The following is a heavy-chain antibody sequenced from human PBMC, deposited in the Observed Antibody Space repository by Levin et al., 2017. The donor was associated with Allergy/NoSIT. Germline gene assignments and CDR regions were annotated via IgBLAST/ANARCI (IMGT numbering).Heavy chain of an antibody. CDR1: GFTFSSYA. CDR3: AREGSGSYEGFDY. D-gene: IGHD1-26*01. Sequence: LSLTCAASGFTFSSYAMHWVRQAPGKGLEWVAVISYDGSNKYYADSVKGRFTISRDNSKNTLYLQMNSLRAEDTAVYYCAREGSGSYEGFDYWGQGTLVTVSS. V-gene: IGHV3-30*04. J-gene: IGHJ4*02. CDR2: ISYDGSNK.